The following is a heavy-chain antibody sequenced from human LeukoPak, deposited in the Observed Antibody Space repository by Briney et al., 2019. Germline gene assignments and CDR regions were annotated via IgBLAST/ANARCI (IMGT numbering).Heavy chain of an antibody. CDR3: ARSYYYDSSGYPMYFDY. J-gene: IGHJ4*02. CDR1: GFTFDDYG. CDR2: INWNGGST. V-gene: IGHV3-20*01. D-gene: IGHD3-22*01. Sequence: GGSLRLSCAASGFTFDDYGMSWVRQAPGKGLEWVSGINWNGGSTGYADSVKGRFTISRDNAKNSLYLQMNSLRAEDTALYHCARSYYYDSSGYPMYFDYWGQGTLVTVSS.